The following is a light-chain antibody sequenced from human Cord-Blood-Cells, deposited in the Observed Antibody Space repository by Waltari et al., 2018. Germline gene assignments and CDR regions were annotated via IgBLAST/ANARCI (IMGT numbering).Light chain of an antibody. CDR1: SSDVGGYNY. V-gene: IGLV2-14*01. CDR3: SSYTSSSTVV. J-gene: IGLJ2*01. Sequence: QSALTQPASVSGSPGQSITISCTGTSSDVGGYNYVSWYQQHPGKAPKLMIYDVSNRPSGVSNRFSGSKSANTASLIISGLQAEDEADYYCSSYTSSSTVVFGGGTKLTVL. CDR2: DVS.